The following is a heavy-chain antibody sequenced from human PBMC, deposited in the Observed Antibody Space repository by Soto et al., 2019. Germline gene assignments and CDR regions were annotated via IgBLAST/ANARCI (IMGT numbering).Heavy chain of an antibody. CDR1: GFTFSSYG. Sequence: PGGSLRLSCAASGFTFSSYGMHWVRQAPGKGLEWVAVISYDGSNKYYADSVKGRFTISRDNSKNTLYLQMNSLRAEDTAVYYCAKDKVVVVPAASWRVGYYYGMDVWGQGTTVTVSS. CDR2: ISYDGSNK. CDR3: AKDKVVVVPAASWRVGYYYGMDV. D-gene: IGHD2-2*01. J-gene: IGHJ6*02. V-gene: IGHV3-30*18.